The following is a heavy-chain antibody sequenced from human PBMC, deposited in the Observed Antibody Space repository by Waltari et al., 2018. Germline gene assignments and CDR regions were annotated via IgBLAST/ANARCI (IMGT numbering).Heavy chain of an antibody. Sequence: EVQLVESGGGLVQPGGSLRLSCAASGFTFTNYWMNWVRQAPGKGLEWVGFIKKKADGGTAAYAESVKGRFTISRDDSKNTLYLQMNSLKTEDTAVYYCTRDLWTYFDYWGQGVLVTVSS. V-gene: IGHV3-72*01. J-gene: IGHJ4*02. CDR2: IKKKADGGTA. CDR3: TRDLWTYFDY. CDR1: GFTFTNYW. D-gene: IGHD1-1*01.